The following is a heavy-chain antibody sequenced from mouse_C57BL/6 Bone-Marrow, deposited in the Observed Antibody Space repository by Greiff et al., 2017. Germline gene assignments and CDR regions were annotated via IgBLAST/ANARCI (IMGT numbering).Heavy chain of an antibody. J-gene: IGHJ3*01. Sequence: EVQLQESGAELVRPGASVKLSCTASGFNFKDYYMHWVKQRPEQGLEWIGWIDPENGDTEYASKFQVKATIPVDTSSNTAYLQLSSLTSEDTTVYYCTRIAYWGQGTLVTGTA. V-gene: IGHV14-4*01. CDR2: IDPENGDT. CDR1: GFNFKDYY. CDR3: TRIAY.